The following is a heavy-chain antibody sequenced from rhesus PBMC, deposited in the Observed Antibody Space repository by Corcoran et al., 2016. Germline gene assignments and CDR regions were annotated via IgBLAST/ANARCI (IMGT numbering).Heavy chain of an antibody. D-gene: IGHD4-29*01. CDR1: GGSISSGYYY. CDR3: AREGTVADDY. V-gene: IGHV4-122*02. J-gene: IGHJ4*01. CDR2: ITYSGST. Sequence: QVQLQESDPGLVKPSETLSLTCAVSGGSISSGYYYWSWTRQPPGKGLEWIGYITYSGSTSYNPSLKSRVTISRDTSKTQFSLKLSSVTAADTAVYYCAREGTVADDYWGQGVLVTVSS.